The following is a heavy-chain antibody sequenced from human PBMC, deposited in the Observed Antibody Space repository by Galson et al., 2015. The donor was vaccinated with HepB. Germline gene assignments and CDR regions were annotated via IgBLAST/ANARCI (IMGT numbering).Heavy chain of an antibody. CDR3: ARGEPKGQEWLFFDY. D-gene: IGHD3-3*01. V-gene: IGHV3-48*01. J-gene: IGHJ4*02. CDR1: GFTFRVHS. Sequence: SLRLSCAASGFTFRVHSMNWVRQPPGKGLEWVSYISESSSTIYYADSVKGRFTISRDNAKNSLYLQMNSLRAEDTAVYYCARGEPKGQEWLFFDYWGQGTLVTVSS. CDR2: ISESSSTI.